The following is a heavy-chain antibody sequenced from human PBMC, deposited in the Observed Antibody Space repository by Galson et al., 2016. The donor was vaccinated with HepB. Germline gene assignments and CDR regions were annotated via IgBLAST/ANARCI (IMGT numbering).Heavy chain of an antibody. CDR3: ARDGDHWNLDY. CDR2: IKYDGSYA. D-gene: IGHD1-1*01. J-gene: IGHJ4*02. V-gene: IGHV3-74*01. CDR1: GFTFSRFW. Sequence: SLRLSCAASGFTFSRFWMHWVRQVPGKGLVWVARIKYDGSYANYADSVKGRFTISRDNAKNTLYLQMYSLRAEDTAVYYCARDGDHWNLDYWGQGALVTVSS.